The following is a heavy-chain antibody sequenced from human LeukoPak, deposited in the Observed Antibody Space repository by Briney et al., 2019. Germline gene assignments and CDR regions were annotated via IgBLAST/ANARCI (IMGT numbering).Heavy chain of an antibody. CDR1: GYTFTNYG. Sequence: GASVKVSCKTSGYTFTNYGMHWVRQAPGQGLEWMGWINPNSGGTNYAQKFQGWVTMTRDTSISTAYMELSRLRSDDTAVYYCAREFVYDSSGPFDYWGQGTLVTVSS. CDR2: INPNSGGT. V-gene: IGHV1-2*04. J-gene: IGHJ4*02. D-gene: IGHD3-22*01. CDR3: AREFVYDSSGPFDY.